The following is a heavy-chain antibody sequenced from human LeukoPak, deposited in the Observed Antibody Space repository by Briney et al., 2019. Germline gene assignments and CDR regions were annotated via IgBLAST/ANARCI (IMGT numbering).Heavy chain of an antibody. V-gene: IGHV4-34*01. CDR3: ARGVGSSSWYRAGWFDP. CDR1: GGPFSGYY. D-gene: IGHD6-13*01. Sequence: SETLSLTCAVYGGPFSGYYWSWIRQPPGKGLEWIGEINHSGSTNYNPSLKSRVTISVDTSKNQFSLKLSSVTAADTAVYYCARGVGSSSWYRAGWFDPWGQGTLVTVSS. J-gene: IGHJ5*02. CDR2: INHSGST.